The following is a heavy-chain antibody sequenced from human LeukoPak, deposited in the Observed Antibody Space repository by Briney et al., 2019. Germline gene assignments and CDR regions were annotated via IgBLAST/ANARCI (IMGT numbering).Heavy chain of an antibody. Sequence: ASVTVSCKASGYTFTSYYMHWVRQAPGQGLEWMGLINPSGGSTNYAQKFQGRVTMTRDTSTSTVYMELTGLRSEDTAVYYCARDAWGWDNSDYYHPVNYFDYWGQGTLVTVSS. V-gene: IGHV1-46*01. CDR1: GYTFTSYY. J-gene: IGHJ4*02. D-gene: IGHD3-22*01. CDR2: INPSGGST. CDR3: ARDAWGWDNSDYYHPVNYFDY.